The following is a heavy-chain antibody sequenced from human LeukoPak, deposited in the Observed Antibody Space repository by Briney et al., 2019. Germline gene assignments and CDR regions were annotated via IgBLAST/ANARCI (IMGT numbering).Heavy chain of an antibody. D-gene: IGHD3-10*01. CDR1: GYTLTELS. V-gene: IGHV1-24*01. J-gene: IGHJ4*02. CDR2: FDPEDGET. CDR3: GRPLQRGSWTQRALDY. Sequence: ASVTVSCTVSGYTLTELSMHWVRQAPGKGLEWMGGFDPEDGETIYAQKFQGRVTMTEDTSTDTAYMELSSLRSEDTAVYYCGRPLQRGSWTQRALDYWGQGTLVTVSS.